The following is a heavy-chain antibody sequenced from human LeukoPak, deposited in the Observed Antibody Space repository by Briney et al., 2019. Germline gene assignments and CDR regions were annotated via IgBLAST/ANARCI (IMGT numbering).Heavy chain of an antibody. J-gene: IGHJ3*02. CDR2: IKQDGSEK. D-gene: IGHD6-13*01. CDR3: ARDFGSSWLDDAFDI. CDR1: GFTFSSYW. V-gene: IGHV3-7*01. Sequence: GGSLRLSCAASGFTFSSYWMSWVRQAPGKGLEWVANIKQDGSEKYYVDSVKGRFTISRDNAKNSLYLQMNSLRAEDTAVYYCARDFGSSWLDDAFDIWGQGTMVTVSS.